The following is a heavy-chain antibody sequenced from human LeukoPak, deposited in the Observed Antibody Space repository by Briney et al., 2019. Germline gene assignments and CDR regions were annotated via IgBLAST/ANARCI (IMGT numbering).Heavy chain of an antibody. CDR1: GYFISSGYY. CDR2: IDTSGSA. J-gene: IGHJ5*02. V-gene: IGHV4-61*02. CDR3: ARDRGRMVYAVWFDP. Sequence: PSETLSLTCTVSGYFISSGYYWSWIRQPAGKGLEWIGRIDTSGSATYNPSLKSRVTISIDTSKNQFSLKLGSVTAADTAVYYCARDRGRMVYAVWFDPWGQGTLVTVPS. D-gene: IGHD2-8*01.